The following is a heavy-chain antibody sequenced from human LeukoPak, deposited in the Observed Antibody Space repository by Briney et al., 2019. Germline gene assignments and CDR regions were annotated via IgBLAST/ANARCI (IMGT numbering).Heavy chain of an antibody. J-gene: IGHJ4*02. CDR1: GFTFSTYT. CDR2: ISSISAYI. CDR3: ARETTSVGSSFDY. Sequence: GGSLRLSCAVSGFTFSTYTMNWVRQAPGKGLEWVSSISSISAYIFYADSVKGRFTISRDNAKNSLYLQMNSLRAEDTAVYYCARETTSVGSSFDYWGQGTLVTVSS. D-gene: IGHD1-14*01. V-gene: IGHV3-21*01.